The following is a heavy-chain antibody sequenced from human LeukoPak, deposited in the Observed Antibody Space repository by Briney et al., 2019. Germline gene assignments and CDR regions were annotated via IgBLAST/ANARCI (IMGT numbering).Heavy chain of an antibody. CDR1: GYTFTTFA. J-gene: IGHJ4*02. V-gene: IGHV7-4-1*02. CDR2: INTNTGNP. Sequence: DSVNVSCKASGYTFTTFAMNWGRQAPGQGLEWMGWINTNTGNPTYAQGFTGRFVFSLDTSVSTAYLQISSLKAEDTAVYYCARVGSRATMGYWGQGTLVTVSS. D-gene: IGHD1-26*01. CDR3: ARVGSRATMGY.